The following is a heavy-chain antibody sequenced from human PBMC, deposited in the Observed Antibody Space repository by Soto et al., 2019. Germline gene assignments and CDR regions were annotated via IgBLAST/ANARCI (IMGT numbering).Heavy chain of an antibody. CDR3: ATHVLRFLEWLAPGEKDAFDI. J-gene: IGHJ3*02. D-gene: IGHD3-3*01. CDR1: GGSISSSSYY. Sequence: KPSETLSLTCTVSGGSISSSSYYWGWIRQPPGKGLEWIGSIYYSGSTYYNPSLKSRVTISVDTSKNQFSLKLSSVTAADTAVYYCATHVLRFLEWLAPGEKDAFDIWGQGTMVTVS. V-gene: IGHV4-39*01. CDR2: IYYSGST.